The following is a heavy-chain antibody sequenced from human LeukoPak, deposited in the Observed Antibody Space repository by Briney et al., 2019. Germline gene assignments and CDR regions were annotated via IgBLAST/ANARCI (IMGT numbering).Heavy chain of an antibody. CDR2: ISGSGGST. CDR1: GFTFSSYA. CDR3: AKDGVVVVAATRCFGY. V-gene: IGHV3-23*01. Sequence: GSLRLSCAASGFTFSSYAMSWVRQAPGKGLEGVSAISGSGGSTYYADAVKGRFTISRDNSKNTLYLQMNSLRAEDTAVYYCAKDGVVVVAATRCFGYWGQGTLVTVSS. D-gene: IGHD2-15*01. J-gene: IGHJ4*02.